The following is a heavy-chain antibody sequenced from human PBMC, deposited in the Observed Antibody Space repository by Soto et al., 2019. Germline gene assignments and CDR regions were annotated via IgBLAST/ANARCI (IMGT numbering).Heavy chain of an antibody. D-gene: IGHD1-1*01. Sequence: QVQLQESGPGLVKPSGTLSLTCAVSGGSISSNNWWSWVRQPPGKGLEWIGEIYHSGSTNYNPSLKSRVTTSVDKSKNQFYLKLSSVTAADTAVYYCARGDWNDGMNYSGMDVWGQGTTVTVSS. J-gene: IGHJ6*02. CDR1: GGSISSNNW. V-gene: IGHV4-4*02. CDR3: ARGDWNDGMNYSGMDV. CDR2: IYHSGST.